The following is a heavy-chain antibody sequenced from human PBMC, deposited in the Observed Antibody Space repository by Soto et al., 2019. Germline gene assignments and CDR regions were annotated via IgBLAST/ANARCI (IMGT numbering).Heavy chain of an antibody. V-gene: IGHV4-39*01. CDR3: ARHESIVVVTAARALDI. CDR2: IYYNGDT. D-gene: IGHD2-15*01. CDR1: GGSISSYSHY. J-gene: IGHJ3*02. Sequence: SETLSLTCSVSGGSISSYSHYWVWIRQPPGKGLECIGNIYYNGDTYYNPSLKSRVTISVDTSKNQFSVQLNSVTAADTAVYYCARHESIVVVTAARALDIWGQGTMVTVSS.